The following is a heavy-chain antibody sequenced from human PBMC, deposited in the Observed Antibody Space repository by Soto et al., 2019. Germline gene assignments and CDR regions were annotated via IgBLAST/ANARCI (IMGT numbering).Heavy chain of an antibody. CDR2: IDPEDSDT. CDR3: ARHVHGAFDI. V-gene: IGHV5-51*01. J-gene: IGHJ3*02. Sequence: GESLKISCLGSGYSFTTFWIGWVRQMPGKGLEWMGIIDPEDSDTRYSPSFQGQVTISADKSISTAYLQWSSLKASDTAMYYCARHVHGAFDIWGQGTMVTVSS. CDR1: GYSFTTFW.